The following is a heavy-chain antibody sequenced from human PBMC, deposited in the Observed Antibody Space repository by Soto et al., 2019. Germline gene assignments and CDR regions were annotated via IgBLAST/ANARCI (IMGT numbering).Heavy chain of an antibody. Sequence: SETLSLTCTVSIDSSSFSNYYWGWIRQPPGKGLQWIGSSSYNGGTFYNPSLKGRVAISLDTSKKRSSLQVTSVTAADTAVYYCARDAGGPYDHWGPGILVTVSS. J-gene: IGHJ4*01. D-gene: IGHD2-15*01. CDR1: IDSSSFSNYY. CDR3: ARDAGGPYDH. CDR2: SSYNGGT. V-gene: IGHV4-39*07.